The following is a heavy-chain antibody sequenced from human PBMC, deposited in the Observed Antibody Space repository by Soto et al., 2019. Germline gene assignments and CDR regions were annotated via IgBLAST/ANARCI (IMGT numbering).Heavy chain of an antibody. Sequence: EVQLLESGGTLVQPGGSLRLSCAGSGFTFSHYAMSWVRQAPGKGLEWVSAISRSGGTTYYADSVKGQFTISRDNSKNTLYLQRNSLRAEDTAVDYGALDLLNGGDDCVAGYWGQGTLVTVSS. D-gene: IGHD6-19*01. V-gene: IGHV3-23*01. CDR3: ALDLLNGGDDCVAGY. CDR2: ISRSGGTT. J-gene: IGHJ4*02. CDR1: GFTFSHYA.